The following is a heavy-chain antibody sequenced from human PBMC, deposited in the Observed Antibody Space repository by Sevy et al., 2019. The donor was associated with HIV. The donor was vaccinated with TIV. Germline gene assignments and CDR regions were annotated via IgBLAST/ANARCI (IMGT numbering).Heavy chain of an antibody. Sequence: GGSLRRSCAASTFTFNNYAMSWVRQAPGKGLEWVSAISGSGGSTYYADSVKGRFTVSRDNSKNTLYLQMNSLRAEDTAVYYCAKVASWYLTWGQGTLVTVSS. J-gene: IGHJ5*02. D-gene: IGHD6-13*01. CDR1: TFTFNNYA. V-gene: IGHV3-23*01. CDR3: AKVASWYLT. CDR2: ISGSGGST.